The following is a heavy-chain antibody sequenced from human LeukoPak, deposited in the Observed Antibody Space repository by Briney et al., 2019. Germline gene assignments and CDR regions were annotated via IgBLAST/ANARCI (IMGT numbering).Heavy chain of an antibody. Sequence: TSETLSLTCTVSGGSISSSIYYWGWIRQPPGKGLEWIGSIYYSGSTYYNPSLRSRVTISEDTSKNQFSLKLSSVTAADTAVYYCARVVEQWLVGGYYFDYWGQGTLVTVSS. J-gene: IGHJ4*02. CDR1: GGSISSSIYY. CDR2: IYYSGST. V-gene: IGHV4-39*07. CDR3: ARVVEQWLVGGYYFDY. D-gene: IGHD6-19*01.